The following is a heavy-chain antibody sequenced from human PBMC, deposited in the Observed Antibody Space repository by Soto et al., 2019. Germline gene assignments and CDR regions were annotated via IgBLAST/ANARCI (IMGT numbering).Heavy chain of an antibody. CDR3: AGSTNDYGDRH. Sequence: QVQLVQSGAEVKKPGASVQVSCEASGYTFTSYDINWVRQATGQGLEWMGWMKPNSGNTGYAQRFQGRVTMTRNTTIRTAYMDRSSLSSEGTAVYYWAGSTNDYGDRHWGQGTLVTVSS. V-gene: IGHV1-8*01. J-gene: IGHJ4*02. D-gene: IGHD4-17*01. CDR2: MKPNSGNT. CDR1: GYTFTSYD.